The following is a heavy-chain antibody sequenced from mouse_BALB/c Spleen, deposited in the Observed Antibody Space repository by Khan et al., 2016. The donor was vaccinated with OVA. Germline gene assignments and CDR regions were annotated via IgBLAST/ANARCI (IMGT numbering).Heavy chain of an antibody. CDR2: IDPENGHT. V-gene: IGHV14-1*02. CDR3: ARRGYGNYWFAY. Sequence: VQLKESGAELVRPGALVKLSCKASGFNIKDYYIPWVIQRPEQGLEWIGWIDPENGHTIYDPKFQGKASIKADTSSNTAYLQLSSLTSEDTAVYYCARRGYGNYWFAYWGQGTLVTVSA. J-gene: IGHJ3*01. D-gene: IGHD2-1*01. CDR1: GFNIKDYY.